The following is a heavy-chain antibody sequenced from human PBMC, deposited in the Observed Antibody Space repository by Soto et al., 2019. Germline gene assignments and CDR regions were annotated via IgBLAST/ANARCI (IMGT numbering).Heavy chain of an antibody. CDR3: ARERDGSSWSSAESLQY. CDR2: ISTYNANT. V-gene: IGHV1-18*01. Sequence: XSVKVSCKASGYSFSNYGISWVRQAPGQGLEWMGWISTYNANTYYAQKFQGRVTMTTDTSTSTAYMELRSLRSDDTAVFYCARERDGSSWSSAESLQYWGQGTLVTVSS. CDR1: GYSFSNYG. J-gene: IGHJ1*01. D-gene: IGHD6-13*01.